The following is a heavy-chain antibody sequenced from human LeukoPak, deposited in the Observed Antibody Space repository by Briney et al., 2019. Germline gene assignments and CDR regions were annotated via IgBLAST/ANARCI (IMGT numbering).Heavy chain of an antibody. D-gene: IGHD5-18*01. V-gene: IGHV4-39*01. J-gene: IGHJ3*01. Sequence: SETLSLTCSVSGGSIGSSSFYWGWIRQPPGKGLEWIGSIYYSGSAYYNPSLKSRVTVSVDTSKNQFSLKVSSVTAADTAVYYCARQVVDTAMVDDAFDVWGQGTMVTVSS. CDR2: IYYSGSA. CDR3: ARQVVDTAMVDDAFDV. CDR1: GGSIGSSSFY.